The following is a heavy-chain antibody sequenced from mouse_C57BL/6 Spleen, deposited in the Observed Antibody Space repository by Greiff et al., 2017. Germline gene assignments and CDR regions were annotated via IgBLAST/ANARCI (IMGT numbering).Heavy chain of an antibody. D-gene: IGHD1-1*01. CDR3: ARDYGSSYPYFDY. V-gene: IGHV1-22*01. CDR2: INPNNGGT. Sequence: VHVKQSGPELVKPGASVKMSCKASGYTFTDYNMHWVKQSHGKSLEWIGYINPNNGGTSYNQKFKGKATLTVNKSSSTAYMELRSLTSEDSAVYYCARDYGSSYPYFDYGGKGTTRTVSS. CDR1: GYTFTDYN. J-gene: IGHJ2*01.